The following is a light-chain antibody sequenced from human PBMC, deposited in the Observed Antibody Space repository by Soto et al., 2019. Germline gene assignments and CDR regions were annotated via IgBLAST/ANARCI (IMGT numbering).Light chain of an antibody. CDR1: QSISSW. V-gene: IGKV1-5*01. CDR2: DAS. Sequence: DIQMTQSPSTLSASVVDIVTITCRASQSISSWVAWYQQKPGKAPKLLIYDASSLESGVPSRFSGRGSGTEFTLTISSLQPDDFATYSCQQYNSYPITFGQGTRLEIK. J-gene: IGKJ5*01. CDR3: QQYNSYPIT.